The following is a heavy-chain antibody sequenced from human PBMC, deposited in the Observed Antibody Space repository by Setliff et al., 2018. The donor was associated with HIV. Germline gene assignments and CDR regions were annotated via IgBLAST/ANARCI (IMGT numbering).Heavy chain of an antibody. CDR3: ARGYPHYCSGGICVPRFYYFDY. CDR2: ISGSDGTV. V-gene: IGHV3-48*04. D-gene: IGHD2-15*01. CDR1: KITFKTYS. Sequence: PGGSLRLSCVASKITFKTYSMNWVRQAPGKGLEWVSYISGSDGTVFYADSVRGRFIISRDDAKNSLYLQMNSLRAEDTAAYYCARGYPHYCSGGICVPRFYYFDYWGQGTLVTVSS. J-gene: IGHJ4*02.